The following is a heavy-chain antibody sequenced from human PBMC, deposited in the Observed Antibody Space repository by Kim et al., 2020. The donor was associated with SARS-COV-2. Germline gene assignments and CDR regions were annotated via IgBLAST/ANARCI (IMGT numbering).Heavy chain of an antibody. CDR3: ARRGVDAVMGRLCEY. Sequence: GGSLRLSCAASGFTFTTYGMSWVRQAPGKGLVWVSAITGNGALTYYADSVKGRFAISRDNSKNTLSLHMNSLRAEGTAVYYCARRGVDAVMGRLCEYWGQGTLVTVSS. CDR1: GFTFTTYG. D-gene: IGHD5-18*01. CDR2: ITGNGALT. J-gene: IGHJ4*02. V-gene: IGHV3-23*01.